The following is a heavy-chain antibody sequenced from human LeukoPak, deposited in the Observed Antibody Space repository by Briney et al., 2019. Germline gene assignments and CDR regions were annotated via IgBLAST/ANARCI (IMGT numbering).Heavy chain of an antibody. CDR1: GYTLTELS. V-gene: IGHV1-24*01. Sequence: ASVKVSCKVSGYTLTELSMHWVRQAPGKGLEWMGGFDPEDGETIYAHKFQGRVTMTEDTSTDTAYMELSTLTSEDTAVYYCATDLGIRPPDYDSVWGSYRRDYWGQGPLVTVSS. J-gene: IGHJ4*02. CDR2: FDPEDGET. D-gene: IGHD3-16*02. CDR3: ATDLGIRPPDYDSVWGSYRRDY.